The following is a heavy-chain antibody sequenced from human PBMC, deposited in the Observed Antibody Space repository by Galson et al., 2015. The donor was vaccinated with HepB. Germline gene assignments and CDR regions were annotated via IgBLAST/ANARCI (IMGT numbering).Heavy chain of an antibody. D-gene: IGHD3-16*01. Sequence: SLRLSCAGSGFIFRHHAMDWIRQAPGKGLEWVSGINGRGPTRSYSDAVKGRFSISRDNSKDTVFLQMDNLRAEDTAVYYCVKEGSWFGGDWFDPWGQGALVTVS. CDR1: GFIFRHHA. CDR3: VKEGSWFGGDWFDP. J-gene: IGHJ5*02. V-gene: IGHV3-23*01. CDR2: INGRGPTR.